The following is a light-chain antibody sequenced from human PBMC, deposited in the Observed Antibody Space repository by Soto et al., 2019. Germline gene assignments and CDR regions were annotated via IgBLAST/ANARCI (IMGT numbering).Light chain of an antibody. CDR1: SSDVGGYNY. V-gene: IGLV2-14*03. CDR2: DVT. Sequence: QSVLTQPASVSGSPGQSITISCTGTSSDVGGYNYVSWYQHHPGKAPKLIIYDVTNRPSGVANPFSGSKSGNTASLTISGLQPEDDADYYCSSYTTSNTRQIVFGTGTKLTVL. J-gene: IGLJ1*01. CDR3: SSYTTSNTRQIV.